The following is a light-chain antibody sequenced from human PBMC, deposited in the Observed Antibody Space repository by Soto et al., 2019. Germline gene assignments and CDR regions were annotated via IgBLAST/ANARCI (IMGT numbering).Light chain of an antibody. CDR3: CSYSGSSTMWV. Sequence: QSALTQPASVSGSPGQWITISCTGTSSDVGSYNLVSWYQQHPGKAPKLMIYEVNKRPSGVSNRFSVSKSGNTSSLTISGLQAGDESDYCCCSYSGSSTMWVFGGGTMLAVL. J-gene: IGLJ3*02. CDR1: SSDVGSYNL. CDR2: EVN. V-gene: IGLV2-23*02.